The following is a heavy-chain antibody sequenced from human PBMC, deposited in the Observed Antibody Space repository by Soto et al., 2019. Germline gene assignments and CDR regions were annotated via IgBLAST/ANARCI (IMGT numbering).Heavy chain of an antibody. CDR3: ARSSMNYGSGSYYGWFDP. J-gene: IGHJ5*02. CDR2: INAGNGNT. CDR1: GYTFTSYA. D-gene: IGHD3-10*01. Sequence: QVQLVQSGAEVKKPGASAKVSCKASGYTFTSYAMHWVRQAPGQRLEWMGWINAGNGNTKYSQKFQGRVTITRDTSASTAYMELSSLRSEDTAVYYCARSSMNYGSGSYYGWFDPWGQGTLVTVSS. V-gene: IGHV1-3*01.